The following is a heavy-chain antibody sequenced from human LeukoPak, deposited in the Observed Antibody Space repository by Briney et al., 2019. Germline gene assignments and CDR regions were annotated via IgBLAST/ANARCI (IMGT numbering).Heavy chain of an antibody. D-gene: IGHD4-17*01. CDR3: ARVSVTTFPPPNYYYYMDV. Sequence: GASVKVSCTASGGTFSSYAISWVRQAPGQGLEWMGGIIPIFGTANYAQKFQGRVTITADKSTSTAYMELSSLRSEDTAVYYCARVSVTTFPPPNYYYYMDVWGKGTTVTVSS. CDR1: GGTFSSYA. CDR2: IIPIFGTA. J-gene: IGHJ6*03. V-gene: IGHV1-69*06.